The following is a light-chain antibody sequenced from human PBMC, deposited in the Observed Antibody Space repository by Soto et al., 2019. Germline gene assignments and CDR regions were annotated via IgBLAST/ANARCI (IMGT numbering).Light chain of an antibody. V-gene: IGLV4-60*02. CDR2: LEGSGSY. J-gene: IGLJ3*02. Sequence: QSVLTQSSSASASLGSSVKLTCTLSSGHSSYIIAWHQQQPGKAPRYLMKLEGSGSYNKGSGVPDRFSGSSSGADHYLTISNLQFEDEADYYCETWDSNTLWVFGGGTKLTVL. CDR3: ETWDSNTLWV. CDR1: SGHSSYI.